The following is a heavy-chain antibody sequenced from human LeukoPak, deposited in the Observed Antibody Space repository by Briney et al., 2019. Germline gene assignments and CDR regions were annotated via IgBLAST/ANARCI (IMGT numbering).Heavy chain of an antibody. CDR2: ISGSGGDT. V-gene: IGHV3-23*01. J-gene: IGHJ4*02. CDR1: GFTVSSNY. Sequence: GGSLRLSCAASGFTVSSNYMSRVRQAPGKGPEWVSAISGSGGDTYYADSVKGRFTISRDNSKNTLYLQMNSLRAEDTAVYYCAKKGATTGDFDYWGQGTLVTVSS. D-gene: IGHD1-26*01. CDR3: AKKGATTGDFDY.